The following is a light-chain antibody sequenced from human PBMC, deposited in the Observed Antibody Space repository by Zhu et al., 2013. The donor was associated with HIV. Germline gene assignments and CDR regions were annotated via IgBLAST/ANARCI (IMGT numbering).Light chain of an antibody. J-gene: IGLJ2*01. CDR3: SSYSTHSLLV. Sequence: QSALTQPPSASGSPGQSVTISCTGTRSDVGGYEYVSWYQQHPGKAPKLIIYEVNNRPSGVSYRFSGSKSGNTASLTISGLQADDEADYYCSSYSTHSLLVLGGGTRLTVL. V-gene: IGLV2-14*01. CDR1: RSDVGGYEY. CDR2: EVN.